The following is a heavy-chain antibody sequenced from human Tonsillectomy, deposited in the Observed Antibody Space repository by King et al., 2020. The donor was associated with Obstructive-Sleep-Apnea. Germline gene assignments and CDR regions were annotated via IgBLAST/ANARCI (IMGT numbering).Heavy chain of an antibody. Sequence: QSQLVQSGAEVKKPGSSVKVSCKASGGTFSSYGISWVRQAPGQGLEWMGGIIPIVGVANYAQKFQVRVTITADKSTPTASMEQSSLRSEDTAVYYCARSPRPPGGPVVVVAAPFYYYYGMDVWGQGTTVTVSS. D-gene: IGHD2-15*01. CDR1: GGTFSSYG. V-gene: IGHV1-69*17. CDR3: ARSPRPPGGPVVVVAAPFYYYYGMDV. CDR2: IIPIVGVA. J-gene: IGHJ6*02.